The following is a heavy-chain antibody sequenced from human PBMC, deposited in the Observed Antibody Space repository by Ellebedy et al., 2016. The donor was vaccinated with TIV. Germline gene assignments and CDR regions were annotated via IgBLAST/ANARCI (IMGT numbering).Heavy chain of an antibody. V-gene: IGHV1-8*01. CDR1: GYTFTSYD. CDR3: ARSHYYYYMDV. CDR2: MNPNSGNT. J-gene: IGHJ6*03. Sequence: ASVKVSXKASGYTFTSYDINWVRQATGQGLEWMGWMNPNSGNTGYAQKFQGRVTMTRDTSISTAYMELSRLRSDDTAVYYCARSHYYYYMDVWGKGTTVTVSS.